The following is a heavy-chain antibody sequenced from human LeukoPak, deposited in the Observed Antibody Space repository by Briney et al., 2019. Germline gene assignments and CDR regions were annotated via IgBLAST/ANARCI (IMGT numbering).Heavy chain of an antibody. D-gene: IGHD2-21*02. CDR3: ARGDDLSDAFDI. CDR2: ISAYNGNT. Sequence: ASVKVSCKASGYTFTNYGISWVRQAPGQGLEWMGWISAYNGNTIYAQKLQGRVTMTRDTSTSTVYMELSSLRSEDTAVYYCARGDDLSDAFDIWGQGTMVTVSS. CDR1: GYTFTNYG. J-gene: IGHJ3*02. V-gene: IGHV1-18*01.